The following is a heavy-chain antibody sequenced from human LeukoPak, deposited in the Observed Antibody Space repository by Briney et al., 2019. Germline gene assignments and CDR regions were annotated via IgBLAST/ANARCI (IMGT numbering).Heavy chain of an antibody. CDR1: GFTFSSYA. CDR3: AKDRCSGGSCYSGFDY. D-gene: IGHD2-15*01. J-gene: IGHJ4*02. Sequence: GGSLRLSCAASGFTFSSYAMSWVRQAPGKGLEWVSAISGSGGSTYYADSVKGRFTIPRDNSKNTLYLQMNSLRAEDTAVYYCAKDRCSGGSCYSGFDYWGQGTLVTVSS. CDR2: ISGSGGST. V-gene: IGHV3-23*01.